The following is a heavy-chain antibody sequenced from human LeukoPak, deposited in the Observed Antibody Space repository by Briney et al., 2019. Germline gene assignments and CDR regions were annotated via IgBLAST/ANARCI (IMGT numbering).Heavy chain of an antibody. CDR2: ISYDGSNK. V-gene: IGHV3-30*04. Sequence: GRSLRLSCAASGLTFSSYAMHWVRQAPGKGLEWVAVISYDGSNKYYADSVKGRFTISRDNSRNTVHLQIDNLRTEDTAVYYCARGSTSTAPGWVYWGHGTPVTVSS. J-gene: IGHJ4*01. CDR1: GLTFSSYA. CDR3: ARGSTSTAPGWVY. D-gene: IGHD2-21*02.